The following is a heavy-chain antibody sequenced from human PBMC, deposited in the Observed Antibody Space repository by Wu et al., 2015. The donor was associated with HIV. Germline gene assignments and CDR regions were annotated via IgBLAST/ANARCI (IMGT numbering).Heavy chain of an antibody. CDR1: GGTFNSYV. D-gene: IGHD2-15*01. CDR2: IIPIFGTA. V-gene: IGHV1-69*12. CDR3: ALRGGXGVGNTQVATYYYYYMDV. J-gene: IGHJ6*03. Sequence: QVQLVQSGAEVKKPGSSMKVSCKASGGTFNSYVISWVRQAPGQGLEWMGGIIPIFGTANFVQKFQGRLTIAADESTSTVYMELSSLRSEDTAVYYCALRGGXGVGNTQVATYYYYYMDVWGKGTRSPSP.